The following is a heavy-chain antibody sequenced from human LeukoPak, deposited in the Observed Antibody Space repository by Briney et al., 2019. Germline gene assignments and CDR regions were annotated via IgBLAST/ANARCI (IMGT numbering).Heavy chain of an antibody. CDR2: IYYSGST. Sequence: PSETLSLTCTVSGGSISSGSYYWSWIRQPPGKGLEWIGYIYYSGSTNYNPSLKSRVTISVDTSKNQFSLKLSSVTAADTAVYYCARWDYYYYYGMDVWGQGTTVTVSS. V-gene: IGHV4-61*01. J-gene: IGHJ6*02. CDR3: ARWDYYYYYGMDV. CDR1: GGSISSGSYY.